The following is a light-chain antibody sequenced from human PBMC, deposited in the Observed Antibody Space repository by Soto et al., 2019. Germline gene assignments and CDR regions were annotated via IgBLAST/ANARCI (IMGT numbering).Light chain of an antibody. V-gene: IGKV3-15*01. Sequence: EIAMTQSPATLSVSPGQRATLSCRASQNVNSNLAWYQQKPGHAPSLLMYNVSTRATGFPARFSGSGSGTEFTLTISSLHYEDSAIYYCQQYNTLNTFGQGTKLEIK. CDR2: NVS. J-gene: IGKJ2*01. CDR1: QNVNSN. CDR3: QQYNTLNT.